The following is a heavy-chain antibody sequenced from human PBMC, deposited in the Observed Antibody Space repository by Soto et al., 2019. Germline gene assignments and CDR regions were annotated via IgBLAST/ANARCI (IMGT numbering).Heavy chain of an antibody. V-gene: IGHV3-23*01. J-gene: IGHJ4*02. CDR1: GFTFSSYA. D-gene: IGHD6-19*01. CDR3: ARTVTGDY. Sequence: EVQLLESGGGLVQPRGSLRLSCAVSGFTFSSYAMMWVRQAPGKGLEWVSAISRSGGSTYYADSVKGRFTISRDNSKTTLFLQRNSLRAEDKAVYYGARTVTGDYWGQGTLVTVSS. CDR2: ISRSGGST.